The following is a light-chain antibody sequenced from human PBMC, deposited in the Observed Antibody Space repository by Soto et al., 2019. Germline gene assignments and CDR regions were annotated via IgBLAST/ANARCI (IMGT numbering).Light chain of an antibody. CDR3: QQVKSYPRT. CDR2: QES. J-gene: IGKJ4*01. Sequence: DIQLTQSPFFLSASVGDRVTITCRASQAITNNLAWCQQKPGKPPTLLIYQESTLQSGVPSRFSGSKSGSQFTLTIDSLQPEDFATYYCQQVKSYPRTFGGGTKVEIK. V-gene: IGKV1-9*01. CDR1: QAITNN.